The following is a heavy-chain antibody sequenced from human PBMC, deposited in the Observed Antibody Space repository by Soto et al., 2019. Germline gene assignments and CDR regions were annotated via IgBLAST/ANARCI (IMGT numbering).Heavy chain of an antibody. CDR1: GFTFDDNA. D-gene: IGHD6-19*01. Sequence: GGSLRLSCAVSGFTFDDNAMHWVRQAPEKGLEWVSGINWKSDIGYADSVKGRFTISRDNAENSLYLQMNSLRAEDTAVYYCAKDRGVLAVAGDFDYWGQGTLVTVSS. CDR2: INWKSDI. V-gene: IGHV3-9*01. CDR3: AKDRGVLAVAGDFDY. J-gene: IGHJ4*02.